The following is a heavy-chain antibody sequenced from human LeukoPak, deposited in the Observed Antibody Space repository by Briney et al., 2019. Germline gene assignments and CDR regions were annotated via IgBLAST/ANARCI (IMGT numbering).Heavy chain of an antibody. CDR2: INPSGGST. CDR1: GYTFTSYY. V-gene: IGHV1-46*01. D-gene: IGHD6-13*01. Sequence: ASVKVSCKASGYTFTSYYMHWVRQAPGQGLEWMGIINPSGGSTSYAQKFQGRVTMTRDTSTSTVYMELSSLRSDDTAVYYCARVREGSSSSWYKVWHYYMDVWGKGTTVTVSS. CDR3: ARVREGSSSSWYKVWHYYMDV. J-gene: IGHJ6*03.